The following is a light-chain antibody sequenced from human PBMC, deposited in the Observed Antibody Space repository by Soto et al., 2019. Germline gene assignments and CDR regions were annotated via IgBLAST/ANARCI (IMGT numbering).Light chain of an antibody. CDR3: SSYTTISTLV. V-gene: IGLV2-14*01. CDR1: SSDVGGYHY. J-gene: IGLJ3*02. Sequence: QSALTQPASVSGSPGQSITISCTGTSSDVGGYHYVSWYQQHPGKAPKLMIYEVTYRPSGVSNRFSGSKSGNTASLTISGLQAEDEADYYCSSYTTISTLVFGGGTKVTVL. CDR2: EVT.